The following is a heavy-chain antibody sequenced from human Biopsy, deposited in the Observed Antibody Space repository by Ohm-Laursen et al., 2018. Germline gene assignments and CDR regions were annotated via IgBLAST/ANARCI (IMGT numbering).Heavy chain of an antibody. J-gene: IGHJ4*02. CDR2: IYRTGNT. Sequence: SETLSLTCGVSGFSISSGFHWAWIRHPPGEGLERIGFIYRTGNTTYNPSFKSRVDMAVDTSKNQFSLALNSVTAADTAVYYCARMKGRGYFDYWGQGTLVIVSS. V-gene: IGHV4-38-2*01. CDR3: ARMKGRGYFDY. D-gene: IGHD2-15*01. CDR1: GFSISSGFH.